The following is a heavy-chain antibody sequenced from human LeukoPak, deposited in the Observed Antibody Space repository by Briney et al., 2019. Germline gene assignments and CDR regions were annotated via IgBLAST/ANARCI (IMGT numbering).Heavy chain of an antibody. J-gene: IGHJ4*02. CDR3: AGQIAYGGEWAFEQ. V-gene: IGHV4-39*01. CDR1: GGSIRIVDCY. D-gene: IGHD3-10*01. CDR2: INFGGHT. Sequence: PSETLSRTCTGSGGSIRIVDCYWGWIRQPPGKGLEWIGSINFGGHTHYNPSLSSRITISVDTSNNQISLIVTSVTAADTALYYCAGQIAYGGEWAFEQWRRGTLVTVSS.